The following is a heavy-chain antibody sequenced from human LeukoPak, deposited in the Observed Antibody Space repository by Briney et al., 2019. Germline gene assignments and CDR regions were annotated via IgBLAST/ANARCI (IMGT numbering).Heavy chain of an antibody. Sequence: SETLSHPCTVSGGSLSNYFGSWIRQPPGKGPEWMGYRYHSGSSNYNPSLKSRVTISVDTSKNQFSLKMSSATAADTAVYHCARLLGSSAHFRYFYLWGRGTLVTVSS. J-gene: IGHJ2*01. CDR1: GGSLSNYF. D-gene: IGHD3-16*01. CDR3: ARLLGSSAHFRYFYL. CDR2: RYHSGSS. V-gene: IGHV4-59*01.